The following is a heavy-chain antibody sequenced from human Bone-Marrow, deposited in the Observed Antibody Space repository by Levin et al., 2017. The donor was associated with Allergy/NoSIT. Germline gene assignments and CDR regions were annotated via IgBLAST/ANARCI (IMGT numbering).Heavy chain of an antibody. J-gene: IGHJ4*02. CDR2: ISYDGGIK. D-gene: IGHD2-2*01. CDR3: ARADCSSTTCPPDY. Sequence: GESLKISCAASGFTFNNYALHWVRRAPGKGLEWVAVISYDGGIKYFADSVKGRFTISRDNSRLYLQMNGLRTEDSAVYYCARADCSSTTCPPDYWGQGTLVTVSS. CDR1: GFTFNNYA. V-gene: IGHV3-30*03.